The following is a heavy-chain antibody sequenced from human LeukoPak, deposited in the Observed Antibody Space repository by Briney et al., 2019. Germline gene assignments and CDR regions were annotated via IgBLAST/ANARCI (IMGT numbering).Heavy chain of an antibody. CDR1: GYTFTDYY. CDR3: ARARWQLVPYFDS. J-gene: IGHJ4*02. Sequence: GASVKVSCKASGYTFTDYYMHWVRQAPGQGLEWMGGINPNSGGTNFAQKFQGRVAMTRDTSISTAYLELGSLRSDDTAVYFCARARWQLVPYFDSWGQGTLVTVSS. CDR2: INPNSGGT. V-gene: IGHV1-2*02. D-gene: IGHD6-6*01.